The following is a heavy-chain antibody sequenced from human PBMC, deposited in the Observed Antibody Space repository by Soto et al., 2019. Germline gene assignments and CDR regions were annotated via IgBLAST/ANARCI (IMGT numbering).Heavy chain of an antibody. Sequence: SSVKVSCKASGGTFSSYAISWVRQAPGQGLEWMGGIIPIFGTANYAQKFQGRVTITADKSTSTAYMELSSLRSEDTAVYYCARDKRWLHTGYYYYYGMDVWGQGTTVTVSS. CDR2: IIPIFGTA. CDR1: GGTFSSYA. D-gene: IGHD5-12*01. J-gene: IGHJ6*02. V-gene: IGHV1-69*06. CDR3: ARDKRWLHTGYYYYYGMDV.